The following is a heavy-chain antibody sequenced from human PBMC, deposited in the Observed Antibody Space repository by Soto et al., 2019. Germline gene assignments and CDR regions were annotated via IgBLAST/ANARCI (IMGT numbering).Heavy chain of an antibody. D-gene: IGHD3-16*01. V-gene: IGHV4-34*01. CDR2: IDSYGDT. J-gene: IGHJ4*02. CDR1: GGSFSGFH. Sequence: PSETLSLTCDVIGGSFSGFHWTWIRQPPGGGLEWIGEIDSYGDTNYNPSLRGRVTISLDLSNSPFSLSLRSVTAADTAVYYCARGRYDYTWGSLRYYFDYWGQGTPVTVSS. CDR3: ARGRYDYTWGSLRYYFDY.